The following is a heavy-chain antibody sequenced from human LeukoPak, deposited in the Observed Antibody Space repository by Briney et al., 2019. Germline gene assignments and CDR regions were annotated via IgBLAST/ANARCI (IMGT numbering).Heavy chain of an antibody. CDR2: ISSSSIYI. D-gene: IGHD3-10*01. J-gene: IGHJ4*02. Sequence: RGSLRLSRAASGFTSRSYSMNWVRPALGKGLEWVSSISSSSIYIYYADSVKGRFTISRDNAKNSLYLQMNSLRAEDTAVYYCARALQSTMVRGDFDYWGQGTLVTVSS. CDR1: GFTSRSYS. V-gene: IGHV3-21*01. CDR3: ARALQSTMVRGDFDY.